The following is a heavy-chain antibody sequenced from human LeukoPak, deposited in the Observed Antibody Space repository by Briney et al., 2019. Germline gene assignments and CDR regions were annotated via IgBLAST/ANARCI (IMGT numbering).Heavy chain of an antibody. CDR3: ARDRGIQLWLPNLSLDY. V-gene: IGHV1-46*01. Sequence: ASVNLSCKASGYTFTSYYMHWVRQAPGQGLEWMGIINPSGGSTSYAQKFQGRVTMPRDTSTSTVYMELSSLRSEDTAVYYCARDRGIQLWLPNLSLDYWGQGTLVSVSS. J-gene: IGHJ4*02. CDR1: GYTFTSYY. D-gene: IGHD5-18*01. CDR2: INPSGGST.